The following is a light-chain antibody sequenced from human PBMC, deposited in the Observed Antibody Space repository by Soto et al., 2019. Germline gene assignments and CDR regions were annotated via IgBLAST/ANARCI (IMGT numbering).Light chain of an antibody. Sequence: EILLTQSPGTLSLSPGEGATLSCRASESVSSNYLAWHQQKPGQAPRLLIYGASSRATGIPDRFSGSGSGTDFTLTISRLEPEDFAVYYCQQYGSSPYTFGQGTKLEIK. J-gene: IGKJ2*01. CDR1: ESVSSNY. CDR2: GAS. V-gene: IGKV3-20*01. CDR3: QQYGSSPYT.